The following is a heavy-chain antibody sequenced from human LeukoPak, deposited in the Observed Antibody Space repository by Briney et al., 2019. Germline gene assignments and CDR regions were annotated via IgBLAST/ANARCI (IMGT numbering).Heavy chain of an antibody. Sequence: SETLSLTCTVSGGSISSGDYYWSWIRQPPGKGLEWIGYIYYSGSTYYKPSLKSRVTISVDTSKNQFSLKLSSVTAADTAVYYCAGDGFSDAFDIWGQGTMVTVSS. CDR3: AGDGFSDAFDI. CDR1: GGSISSGDYY. CDR2: IYYSGST. V-gene: IGHV4-30-4*08. J-gene: IGHJ3*02.